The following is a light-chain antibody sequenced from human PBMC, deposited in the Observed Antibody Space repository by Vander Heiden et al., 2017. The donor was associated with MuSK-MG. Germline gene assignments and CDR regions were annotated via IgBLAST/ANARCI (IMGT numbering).Light chain of an antibody. V-gene: IGKV1-39*01. CDR3: KQSKSTPGT. J-gene: IGKJ1*01. Sequence: DCQITQSPSSLSASVGDSVTITCRASQSISSYLNWYQQKPGKAPKLLIYAASSLESGVPARFSGSGSGTDFTLTISSLEPEDFATYYCKQSKSTPGTFGQGTKVEIK. CDR1: QSISSY. CDR2: AAS.